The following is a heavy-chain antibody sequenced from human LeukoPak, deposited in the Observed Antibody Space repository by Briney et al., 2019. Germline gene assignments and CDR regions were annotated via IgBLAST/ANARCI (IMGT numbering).Heavy chain of an antibody. CDR2: IYHSGST. CDR3: ARHKRGYYDSSGYQSRLDY. J-gene: IGHJ4*02. V-gene: IGHV4-4*02. CDR1: GGSISSSNW. Sequence: SETLSLTCAVSGGSISSSNWWSWVRQPPGKGLEWIGEIYHSGSTNYNPSLKSRVTISVDTSKNQFSLKLSSVTAADTAVYYCARHKRGYYDSSGYQSRLDYWGQGTLVTVSS. D-gene: IGHD3-22*01.